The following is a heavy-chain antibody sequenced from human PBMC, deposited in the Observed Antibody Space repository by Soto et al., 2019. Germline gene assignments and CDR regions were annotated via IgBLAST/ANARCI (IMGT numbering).Heavy chain of an antibody. J-gene: IGHJ6*02. CDR3: ARAFYQQLARDKYYRMDV. V-gene: IGHV3-21*01. CDR1: GFTFSSYS. D-gene: IGHD6-13*01. Sequence: GGSLRLSCAASGFTFSSYSMNWVRQAPGKGLEWVSSISSSSSYIYYADSVKGRFTISRDNDKNSLYLQMNSLRAEDTAVYYCARAFYQQLARDKYYRMDVWGQGTTVTVSS. CDR2: ISSSSSYI.